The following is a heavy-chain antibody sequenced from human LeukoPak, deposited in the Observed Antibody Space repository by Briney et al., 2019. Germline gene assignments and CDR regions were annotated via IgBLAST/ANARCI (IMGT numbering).Heavy chain of an antibody. V-gene: IGHV4-59*01. Sequence: PSETLSLTCTVSGGSISSYYWSWIRQPPGKGLEWIGYTYYSGSTNYNPSLKSRITISVDTSKNQFSLKLSSVTAADTAVYYCARYLGSSEFDYWGQGTLVTVSS. D-gene: IGHD6-6*01. CDR1: GGSISSYY. J-gene: IGHJ4*02. CDR3: ARYLGSSEFDY. CDR2: TYYSGST.